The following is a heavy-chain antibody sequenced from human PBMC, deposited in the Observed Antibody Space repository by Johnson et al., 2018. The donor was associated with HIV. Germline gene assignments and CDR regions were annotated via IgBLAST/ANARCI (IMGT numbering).Heavy chain of an antibody. Sequence: QMLLVESGGGVVQPGRSLRLSCAASGFTFSDYGIHWVRQAPGKGLEWVAVVWSDGNNRYYADSVKGRFTISRDNSKNTLYLQMNSLRAEDTAVYYCAREGQEPPVQKDAFDIWGQGTMVTVSS. CDR1: GFTFSDYG. V-gene: IGHV3-33*01. D-gene: IGHD1-14*01. CDR3: AREGQEPPVQKDAFDI. CDR2: VWSDGNNR. J-gene: IGHJ3*02.